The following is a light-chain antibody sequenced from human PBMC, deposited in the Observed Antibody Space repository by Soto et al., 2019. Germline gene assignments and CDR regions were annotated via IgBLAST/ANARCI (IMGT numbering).Light chain of an antibody. CDR1: QTIGSR. V-gene: IGKV1-5*03. J-gene: IGKJ1*01. Sequence: IHMTQSPSTLSGSVGERVTITCRASQTIGSRLAWYQQKPGKAPRLLIYSASTLKTGVPSRFSGSGSGTEFTLTISSLQSDDFAIYYCQQYNSYSITFGQGTKVDIK. CDR2: SAS. CDR3: QQYNSYSIT.